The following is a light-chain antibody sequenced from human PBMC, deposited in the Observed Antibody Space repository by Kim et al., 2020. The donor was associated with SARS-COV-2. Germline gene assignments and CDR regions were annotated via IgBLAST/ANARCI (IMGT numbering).Light chain of an antibody. CDR3: SVLHNGGRP. CDR2: DTS. CDR1: TGPVTNGHY. Sequence: PGGTVTLTCGSSTGPVTNGHYPYWFQQKPGKVPRTLIYDTSNKDSWTPARFSGSLLGGKAALTLSDAQPEDEADYYCSVLHNGGRPFGGGTQLTVL. V-gene: IGLV7-46*01. J-gene: IGLJ2*01.